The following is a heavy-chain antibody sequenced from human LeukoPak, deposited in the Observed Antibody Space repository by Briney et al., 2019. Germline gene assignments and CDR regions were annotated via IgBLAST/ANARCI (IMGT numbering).Heavy chain of an antibody. CDR3: ARGGYSGYVD. CDR2: ISSSSSTI. D-gene: IGHD5-12*01. V-gene: IGHV3-48*04. CDR1: GFTFSSYS. J-gene: IGHJ4*02. Sequence: PGGSLRLSCAASGFTFSSYSMNWVRQAPGKGLEWVSYISSSSSTIYYADSVKGRFTISRDNAKNSLYLQMNSLRAEDTAVYYCARGGYSGYVDWGQGTLVTVSS.